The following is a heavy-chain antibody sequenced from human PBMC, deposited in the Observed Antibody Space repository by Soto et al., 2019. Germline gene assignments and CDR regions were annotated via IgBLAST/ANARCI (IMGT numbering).Heavy chain of an antibody. CDR3: ARRSSSWYRLNWFDP. J-gene: IGHJ5*02. CDR1: GGSFSGYY. CDR2: INHSGST. V-gene: IGHV4-34*01. D-gene: IGHD6-13*01. Sequence: SETLSLTCAVYGGSFSGYYWSWIRQPPGKGLEWIGEINHSGSTNYDPSLKSRVTISVDTSKNQFSLKLSSVTAAVTAVYYCARRSSSWYRLNWFDPWGQGTLVTV.